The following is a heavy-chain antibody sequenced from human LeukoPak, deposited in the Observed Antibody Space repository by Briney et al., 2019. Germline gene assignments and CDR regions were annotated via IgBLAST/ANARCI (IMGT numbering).Heavy chain of an antibody. D-gene: IGHD6-19*01. V-gene: IGHV3-23*01. Sequence: GGSLRLSCAASGFTFSSYAMSWVRHSPGKGLEWVSAISGSGGSTYYADSVKGRFTISRDNSKNTLYLQMNSLRAEDTAVYYCAKDRYVAAVAVTLFDYWGQGTLVTVSS. CDR3: AKDRYVAAVAVTLFDY. CDR2: ISGSGGST. CDR1: GFTFSSYA. J-gene: IGHJ4*02.